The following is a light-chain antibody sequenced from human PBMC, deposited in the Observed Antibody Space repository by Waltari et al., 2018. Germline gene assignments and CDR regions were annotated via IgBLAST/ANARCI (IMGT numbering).Light chain of an antibody. CDR2: AAS. J-gene: IGKJ4*01. CDR1: QGISSY. CDR3: QQLNNYPPLT. Sequence: IQLTQSPSSLSASVGDRVTITCRASQGISSYLAWYQQKPGKAPNLLIYAASTLQSGVPSRFSGSGSGTDFTLTISSLRPEDFATYYCQQLNNYPPLTFGGGTKVEIK. V-gene: IGKV1-9*01.